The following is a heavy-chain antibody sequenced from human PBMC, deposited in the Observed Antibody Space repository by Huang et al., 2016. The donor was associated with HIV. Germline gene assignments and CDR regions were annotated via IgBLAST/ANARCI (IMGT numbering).Heavy chain of an antibody. CDR2: SIPILVTA. Sequence: QVQLVQSGAEVKKPGSSVKVSCKASGGTFSTYAISWVRQAPGQGLEWMGGSIPILVTANYAQKFQGTVTITADEFTSTAYMELSSLRSEDTALYYCARGRTRSSLYDSYYGLDVWGQGTTVTVSS. V-gene: IGHV1-69*01. CDR3: ARGRTRSSLYDSYYGLDV. J-gene: IGHJ6*02. D-gene: IGHD6-6*01. CDR1: GGTFSTYA.